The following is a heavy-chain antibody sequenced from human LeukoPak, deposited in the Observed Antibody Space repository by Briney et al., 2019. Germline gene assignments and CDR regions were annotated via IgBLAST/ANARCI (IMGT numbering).Heavy chain of an antibody. CDR2: MSYRGGA. J-gene: IGHJ4*02. CDR3: ARHVTYYYDSTGNYYFDF. V-gene: IGHV4-39*01. Sequence: SETLSLTCSVSGDSISSSRYYWGWIRQPPGKGLEWIGSMSYRGGAYYNPSFSSRTTVSVDTSKNQFSLNLRSVTAADTAVYFCARHVTYYYDSTGNYYFDFWGQGTLVIVSS. CDR1: GDSISSSRYY. D-gene: IGHD3-22*01.